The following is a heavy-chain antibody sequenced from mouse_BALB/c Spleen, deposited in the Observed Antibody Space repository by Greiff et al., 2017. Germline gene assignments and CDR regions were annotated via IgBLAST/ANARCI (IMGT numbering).Heavy chain of an antibody. V-gene: IGHV1-69*01. CDR3: ARDGYSFDY. Sequence: QVQLQQPGAELVMPGASVKMSCKASGYTFTDYWMHWVKQRPGQGLEWIGAIDTSDSYTSYNQKFKGKATLTVDESSSTAYMQLSSLTSEDSAVYYCARDGYSFDYWGQGTTLTVSS. D-gene: IGHD2-3*01. J-gene: IGHJ2*01. CDR2: IDTSDSYT. CDR1: GYTFTDYW.